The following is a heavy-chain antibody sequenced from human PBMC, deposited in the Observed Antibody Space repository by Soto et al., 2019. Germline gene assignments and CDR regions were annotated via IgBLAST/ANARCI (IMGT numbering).Heavy chain of an antibody. J-gene: IGHJ6*02. CDR3: ARDLWGYCGTDCYPLDV. CDR2: MYNTGST. V-gene: IGHV4-59*01. Sequence: SETLSLTCTISGGSISEYYWSWMRQPPGKGLEWIGYMYNTGSTVYNPSFKSRVTISVDTSKNQFSLKLNSVTAADTAVYYCARDLWGYCGTDCYPLDVWGQGTTVT. D-gene: IGHD2-21*02. CDR1: GGSISEYY.